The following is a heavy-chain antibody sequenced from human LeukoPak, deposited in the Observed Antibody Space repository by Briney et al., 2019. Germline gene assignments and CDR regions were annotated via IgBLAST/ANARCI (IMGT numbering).Heavy chain of an antibody. D-gene: IGHD5-24*01. CDR1: GFTFSTYE. Sequence: GGSLRLSCAASGFTFSTYEMSWVRQAPGKGLEWVSYISPSGSTIHYADSVKGRFSISRDNAKNSLYLQMNSLRAEDTAVYYCARDTDGYNFFDYWGQGTLVTVSS. V-gene: IGHV3-48*03. CDR3: ARDTDGYNFFDY. CDR2: ISPSGSTI. J-gene: IGHJ4*02.